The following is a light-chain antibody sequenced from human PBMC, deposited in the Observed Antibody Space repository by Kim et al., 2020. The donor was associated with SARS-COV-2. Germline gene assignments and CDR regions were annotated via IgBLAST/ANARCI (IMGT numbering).Light chain of an antibody. Sequence: VAPGERATLSCRASVSVNINWSWSQQEPGQAPRLLICGASTRATGIPARFSGSGSETEFTLTISSLQSEDFAVYYCQQYNNWPSTFGQGTKLEI. CDR1: VSVNIN. V-gene: IGKV3-15*01. CDR3: QQYNNWPST. CDR2: GAS. J-gene: IGKJ2*02.